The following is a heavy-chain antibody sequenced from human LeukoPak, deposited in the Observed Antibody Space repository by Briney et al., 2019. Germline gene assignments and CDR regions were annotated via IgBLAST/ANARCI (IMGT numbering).Heavy chain of an antibody. CDR2: IIPIFGTA. V-gene: IGHV1-69*05. CDR1: GGTFSSYA. CDR3: ARGSGGYNWFDP. Sequence: SVKVSCKAAGGTFSSYAISGVRQAPGQGLEWMGGIIPIFGTANYAQKFQGRVTITTDESTSTAYLELSSLRSEDTAVYYCARGSGGYNWFDPWGQGTLVTVPS. D-gene: IGHD6-25*01. J-gene: IGHJ5*02.